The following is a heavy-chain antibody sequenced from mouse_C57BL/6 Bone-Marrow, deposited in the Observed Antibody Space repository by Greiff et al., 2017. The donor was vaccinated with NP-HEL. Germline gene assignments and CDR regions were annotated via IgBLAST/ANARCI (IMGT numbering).Heavy chain of an antibody. V-gene: IGHV5-12*01. Sequence: EVQRVESGGGLVQPGGSLKLSCAASGFTFSDYYMYWVRQTPEKRLEWVAYISNGGGSTYYPDTVKGRFTSSRDNAKNTLYLQMSRLKSEDTAMYYCARLGRRAMDYWGQGTSVTVSS. CDR1: GFTFSDYY. J-gene: IGHJ4*01. D-gene: IGHD4-1*01. CDR2: ISNGGGST. CDR3: ARLGRRAMDY.